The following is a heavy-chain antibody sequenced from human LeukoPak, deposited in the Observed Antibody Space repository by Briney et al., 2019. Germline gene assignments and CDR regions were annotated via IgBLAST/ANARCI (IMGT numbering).Heavy chain of an antibody. CDR3: ARGWALS. D-gene: IGHD1-26*01. CDR2: TYYRSEWHT. V-gene: IGHV6-1*01. Sequence: SQTLSLTCAVSGDSVSNKNAAWNWIRQSPSSGLEWLGRTYYRSEWHTDYAFSVKGRITINADTSKNQFSLQLGYVTPENTAVYYCARGWALSWGQGTLVTVSS. CDR1: GDSVSNKNAA. J-gene: IGHJ5*02.